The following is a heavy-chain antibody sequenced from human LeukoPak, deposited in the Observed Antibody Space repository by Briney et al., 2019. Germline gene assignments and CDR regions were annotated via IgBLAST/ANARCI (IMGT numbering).Heavy chain of an antibody. V-gene: IGHV1-69*13. Sequence: SVKVSCKASGGTFSSYAISWVRQAPGQGLEWMGGIIPIFDTANYAQKFQGRVTITADESTSTAYMELSSLRSEDTAVYYCARGLRQQLVNWFDPWGQGTLVTVSS. D-gene: IGHD6-13*01. CDR3: ARGLRQQLVNWFDP. J-gene: IGHJ5*02. CDR1: GGTFSSYA. CDR2: IIPIFDTA.